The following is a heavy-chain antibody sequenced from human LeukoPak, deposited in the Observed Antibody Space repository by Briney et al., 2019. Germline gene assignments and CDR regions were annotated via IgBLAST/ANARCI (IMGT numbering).Heavy chain of an antibody. Sequence: SETLSLTCSVSGGSISSFYWSWIRQPPGKGLEYIGYIYYSGSTNYNPSLKSRVTISVDTSKDQFSLNLTSVTAADTAVYYCARLKCISTTCPSRYVMDVWGQGTTVTVSS. CDR3: ARLKCISTTCPSRYVMDV. CDR1: GGSISSFY. D-gene: IGHD2-2*01. CDR2: IYYSGST. J-gene: IGHJ6*02. V-gene: IGHV4-59*01.